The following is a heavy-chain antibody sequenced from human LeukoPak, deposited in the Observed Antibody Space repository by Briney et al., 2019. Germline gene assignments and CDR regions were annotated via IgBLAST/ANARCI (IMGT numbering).Heavy chain of an antibody. D-gene: IGHD3-16*02. V-gene: IGHV1-2*02. CDR2: INPNSGGT. J-gene: IGHJ3*02. CDR1: GYTFTGYY. Sequence: ASVKVSCKASGYTFTGYYMHWVGQAPGQGLEWMGWINPNSGGTNYAQKFQGRVTMTKDTSISTAYMELSRLRSDDTAVYYCARDPGVTFGGVIPTDAFDIWGQGTMVTVSS. CDR3: ARDPGVTFGGVIPTDAFDI.